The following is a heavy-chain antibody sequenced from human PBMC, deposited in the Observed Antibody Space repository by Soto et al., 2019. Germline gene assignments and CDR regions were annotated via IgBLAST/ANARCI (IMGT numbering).Heavy chain of an antibody. CDR2: IYYSGST. V-gene: IGHV4-31*03. CDR3: AREWLGKFDY. J-gene: IGHJ4*02. D-gene: IGHD6-19*01. Sequence: SETLSLTCTVSGGSISSGGYYWSWIRQHPGKGLEWIGYIYYSGSTYYNPSLKSRVTISVDTSKNQFSLKLSSVTAADTAVYYCAREWLGKFDYWGQGTLVPVSP. CDR1: GGSISSGGYY.